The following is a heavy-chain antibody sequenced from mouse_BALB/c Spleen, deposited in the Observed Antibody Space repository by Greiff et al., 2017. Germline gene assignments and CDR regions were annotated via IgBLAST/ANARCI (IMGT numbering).Heavy chain of an antibody. Sequence: VQLQQSGAELVRPGTSVKISCKASGYTFTNYWLGWVKQRPGHGLEWIGDIYPGGGYTNYNEKFKGKATLTADTSSSTAYMQLSSLTSEDSAVYFCARRARATYFDYWGQGTTLTVSS. CDR3: ARRARATYFDY. CDR2: IYPGGGYT. J-gene: IGHJ2*01. CDR1: GYTFTNYW. V-gene: IGHV1-63*02. D-gene: IGHD3-1*01.